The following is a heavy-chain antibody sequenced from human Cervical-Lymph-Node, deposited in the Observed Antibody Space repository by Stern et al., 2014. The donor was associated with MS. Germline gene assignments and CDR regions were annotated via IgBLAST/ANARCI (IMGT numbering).Heavy chain of an antibody. V-gene: IGHV4-34*01. Sequence: QVQLQQWGAGLLKPSETLSLTCAVYGGSFSGYYWSWIRQPPGKGLEWIGEINHRGSTNYNPALKSRVTISVDTPKNQFSLKLSSVTAADTAVYYCARGRDSSSVVDYWGQGTLVTVSS. D-gene: IGHD6-6*01. CDR2: INHRGST. CDR1: GGSFSGYY. J-gene: IGHJ4*02. CDR3: ARGRDSSSVVDY.